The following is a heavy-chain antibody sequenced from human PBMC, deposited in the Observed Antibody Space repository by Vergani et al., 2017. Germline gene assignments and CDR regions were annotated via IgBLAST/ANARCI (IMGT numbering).Heavy chain of an antibody. V-gene: IGHV3-23*01. D-gene: IGHD2/OR15-2a*01. Sequence: EVQLLESGGGLVQPGGSLRLSCAASGFTFSNSAVSWVRQAPGRGLAWVSSISGPGLSTYYADSVKGRFSISRDNSKNTVFLQMHSLRAEDTAIYYCVKEKIDLGSYCFDSGGHGILVTVSS. CDR3: VKEKIDLGSYCFDS. CDR2: ISGPGLST. J-gene: IGHJ4*01. CDR1: GFTFSNSA.